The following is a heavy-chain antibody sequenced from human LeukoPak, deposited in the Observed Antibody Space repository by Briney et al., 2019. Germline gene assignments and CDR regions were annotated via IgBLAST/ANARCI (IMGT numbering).Heavy chain of an antibody. CDR3: ARGKRTMDV. Sequence: GGSLRLSCVASGFTFSDSYMTWIRQAPGRGLEWVSYMSSSGSGIYYTESAKGRFTISRDNTKNSLFLQMNSLRAEDTAVYYCARGKRTMDVWGQGTTVTVSS. J-gene: IGHJ6*02. V-gene: IGHV3-11*01. CDR1: GFTFSDSY. CDR2: MSSSGSGI.